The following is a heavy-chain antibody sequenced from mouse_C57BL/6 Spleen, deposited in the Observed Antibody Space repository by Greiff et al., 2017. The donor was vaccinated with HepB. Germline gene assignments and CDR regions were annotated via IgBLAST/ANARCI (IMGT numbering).Heavy chain of an antibody. D-gene: IGHD2-3*01. CDR3: ARVDYDGYYFYAMDY. Sequence: EVQLQQSGPELVKPGASVKISCKASGYTFTDYYMNWVKQSHGKSLEWIGDINPNNGGTSYNQKFKGKATLTVDKSSSTAYMELRSLTSEDSAVYYCARVDYDGYYFYAMDYWGQGTSVTVSS. CDR1: GYTFTDYY. CDR2: INPNNGGT. J-gene: IGHJ4*01. V-gene: IGHV1-26*01.